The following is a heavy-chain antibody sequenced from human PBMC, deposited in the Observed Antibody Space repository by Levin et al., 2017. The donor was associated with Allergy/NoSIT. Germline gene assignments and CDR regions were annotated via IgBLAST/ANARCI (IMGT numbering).Heavy chain of an antibody. CDR3: TKDILRGYSLGAKFAVYGLDV. V-gene: IGHV3-9*01. D-gene: IGHD5-18*01. Sequence: PGGSLRLSCEASGFIFEDYAMHWVRQVPGKGLEWVAGISWSSHSLGYADSVKGRFTISRDNAKNSLYLQLYSLRFEDTALYYCTKDILRGYSLGAKFAVYGLDVWGHGTAVTV. CDR1: GFIFEDYA. CDR2: ISWSSHSL. J-gene: IGHJ6*02.